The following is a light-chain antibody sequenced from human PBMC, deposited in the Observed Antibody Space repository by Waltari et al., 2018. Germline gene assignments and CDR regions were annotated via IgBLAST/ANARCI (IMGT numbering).Light chain of an antibody. CDR3: QQHDNYPLT. Sequence: DVRMTQSPSSLSASVGDRVTITCRASQGINNWLAWYQQKPGKAPNLLIYRGSNVETGVPSRFSARRSGTEVTLTISSLQQEDVATYYCQQHDNYPLTFGGGTKVEIK. CDR1: QGINNW. J-gene: IGKJ4*01. V-gene: IGKV1-33*01. CDR2: RGS.